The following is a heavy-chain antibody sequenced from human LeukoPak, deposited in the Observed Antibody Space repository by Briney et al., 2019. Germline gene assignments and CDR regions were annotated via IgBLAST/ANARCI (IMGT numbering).Heavy chain of an antibody. V-gene: IGHV1-2*02. Sequence: GASVKVSCKASGYTFTGYYMHWVRQAPGQGLEWMGWINPNSGGTNYAQKFQGRVTMTRDTSISTAYMELSRLRSDDTAVYYCARGPYYGSGSYYAYWGQGTLVTVSS. J-gene: IGHJ4*02. D-gene: IGHD3-10*01. CDR2: INPNSGGT. CDR1: GYTFTGYY. CDR3: ARGPYYGSGSYYAY.